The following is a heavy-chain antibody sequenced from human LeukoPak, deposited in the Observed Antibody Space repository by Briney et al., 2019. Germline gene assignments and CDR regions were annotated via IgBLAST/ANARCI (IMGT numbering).Heavy chain of an antibody. CDR3: ARESARGWAYYYYMDV. CDR1: GGSISSHY. Sequence: SETLSLTCTVSGGSISSHYWSWIRQPPGKGLEWIGYIYYSGSTNYNPSLKSRVTISVDTSKNQFSLKLSSVTAADTAVYYCARESARGWAYYYYMDVWGKGTTVTVSS. V-gene: IGHV4-59*11. CDR2: IYYSGST. J-gene: IGHJ6*03. D-gene: IGHD1-26*01.